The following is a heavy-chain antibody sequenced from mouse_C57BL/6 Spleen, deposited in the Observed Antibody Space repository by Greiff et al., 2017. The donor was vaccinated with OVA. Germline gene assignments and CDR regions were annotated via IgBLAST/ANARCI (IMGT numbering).Heavy chain of an antibody. Sequence: QVQLQQPGAELVKPGASVQLSCKASGYTFTSYWMHWVKQRPGQGLEWIGMIHPNSGSTNYNEKFKSKATLTVDKSSSTAYMQLSSLTSEDSAVYYCARSQGYYGYDNAMDYWGQGTSVTVSS. CDR1: GYTFTSYW. V-gene: IGHV1-64*01. CDR2: IHPNSGST. CDR3: ARSQGYYGYDNAMDY. D-gene: IGHD2-2*01. J-gene: IGHJ4*01.